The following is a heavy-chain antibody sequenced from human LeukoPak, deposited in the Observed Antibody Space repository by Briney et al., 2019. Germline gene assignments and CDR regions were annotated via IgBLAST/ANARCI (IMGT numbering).Heavy chain of an antibody. V-gene: IGHV3-13*01. J-gene: IGHJ4*02. CDR1: GFTFIDYD. D-gene: IGHD6-19*01. Sequence: GGSLRLSCAASGFTFIDYDTHGVRQVIGKGLEWVSAIGIRGDTHHSGSVKGRFTISRENAESSLYLQMNSLRAEDTAVYYCARGGIQVSGIDEFDYWGQGTLVTVSS. CDR2: IGIRGDT. CDR3: ARGGIQVSGIDEFDY.